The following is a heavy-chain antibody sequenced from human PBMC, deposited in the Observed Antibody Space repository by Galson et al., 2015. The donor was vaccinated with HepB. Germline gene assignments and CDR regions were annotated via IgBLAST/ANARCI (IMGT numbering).Heavy chain of an antibody. J-gene: IGHJ5*02. Sequence: SLRLSCAASGFTFSSYSIHWVRQAPDKGLQCVGVVSRDGSNKYYPDSVKGRFTISRDNAENTLYLQMNSLRAEDTAVYYYVRGVGGPDPWGQGSLVTVSS. CDR2: VSRDGSNK. D-gene: IGHD4-23*01. CDR3: VRGVGGPDP. CDR1: GFTFSSYS. V-gene: IGHV3-30*04.